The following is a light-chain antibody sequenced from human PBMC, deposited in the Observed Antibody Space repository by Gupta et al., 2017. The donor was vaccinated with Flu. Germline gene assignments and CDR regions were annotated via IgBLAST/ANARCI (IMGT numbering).Light chain of an antibody. Sequence: DIQMTQSPSSLSASVGDRVTITCRASQGINYYLAWFQQQPGKAPKSLIYAASRLQSGVPSKFSGGGSGTDFTLTISRLEPEDFATYYCQQEDSSPRTFGQGTKVEV. CDR1: QGINYY. J-gene: IGKJ1*01. V-gene: IGKV1-16*02. CDR3: QQEDSSPRT. CDR2: AAS.